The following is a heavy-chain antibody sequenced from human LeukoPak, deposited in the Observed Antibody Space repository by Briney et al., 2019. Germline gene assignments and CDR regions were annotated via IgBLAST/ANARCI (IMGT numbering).Heavy chain of an antibody. Sequence: GGSLRLSCAASGFTFSTHGMNWVRQAPGKGLEWVAVISYDGSNKYYADSVKGRFTISRDNSKNTLYLQMNSLRAEDTAVYYCAKDLAAAALAYWGQGTLVTVSS. CDR2: ISYDGSNK. D-gene: IGHD6-13*01. CDR3: AKDLAAAALAY. J-gene: IGHJ4*02. CDR1: GFTFSTHG. V-gene: IGHV3-30*18.